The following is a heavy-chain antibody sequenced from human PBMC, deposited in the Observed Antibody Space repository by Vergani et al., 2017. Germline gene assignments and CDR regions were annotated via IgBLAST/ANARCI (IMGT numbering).Heavy chain of an antibody. J-gene: IGHJ6*02. CDR2: IIPIFGTA. CDR3: ARGGSSGSGSYSPYYYYGMDV. Sequence: QVQLVQSGAEVKKPGSSVKVSCKASGGTFSSYAISWVRQAPGQGLEWMGRIIPIFGTANDAQKFQGRVTITADESTSTAYMELSSLRSEDTAVYYCARGGSSGSGSYSPYYYYGMDVWGQGTTVTVSS. CDR1: GGTFSSYA. V-gene: IGHV1-69*13. D-gene: IGHD3-10*01.